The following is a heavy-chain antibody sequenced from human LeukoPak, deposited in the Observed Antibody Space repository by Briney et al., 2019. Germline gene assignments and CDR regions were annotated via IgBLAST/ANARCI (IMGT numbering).Heavy chain of an antibody. V-gene: IGHV3-21*04. CDR3: ARVVHYGSGPAVG. D-gene: IGHD3-10*01. CDR1: AFSLNAYN. J-gene: IGHJ4*02. CDR2: ISYTGTYI. Sequence: GGSLRLSCAASAFSLNAYNMNWVRQAPGKGLEWVSSISYTGTYIYYADSVKGRFTISRDNAQNSLYLQMNSLRAEDTAVYYCARVVHYGSGPAVGWGQGTLVTVSS.